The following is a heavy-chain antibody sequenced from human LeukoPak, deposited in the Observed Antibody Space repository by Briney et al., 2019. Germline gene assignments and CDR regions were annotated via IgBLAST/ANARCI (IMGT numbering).Heavy chain of an antibody. V-gene: IGHV4-34*01. J-gene: IGHJ4*02. CDR2: INHSGST. Sequence: ASETLSLTCAVYGGSFSGYYWSWIRQPPGKGLEWIGEINHSGSTNYNPSLKSRVTISVDTSKNQFSLKLSSVTAADTAVYYCARAKRGHTYYYDSSGYYYFDYWGQGTLVTVSS. D-gene: IGHD3-22*01. CDR1: GGSFSGYY. CDR3: ARAKRGHTYYYDSSGYYYFDY.